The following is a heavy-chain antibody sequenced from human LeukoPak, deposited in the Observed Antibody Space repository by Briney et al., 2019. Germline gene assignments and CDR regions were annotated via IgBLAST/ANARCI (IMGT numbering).Heavy chain of an antibody. J-gene: IGHJ4*02. D-gene: IGHD2-2*01. CDR1: GFNFGVYG. CDR3: ARGRCGSTSCYDYYFDY. CDR2: MWDDGTNE. V-gene: IGHV3-33*01. Sequence: GGSLRLSCTASGFNFGVYGMHWVRQAPGKGLEWVAVMWDDGTNENYVESVKGRFTISRDNGKRTLYLQMNSLRVEDTAVYYCARGRCGSTSCYDYYFDYWGQGTLVTVSS.